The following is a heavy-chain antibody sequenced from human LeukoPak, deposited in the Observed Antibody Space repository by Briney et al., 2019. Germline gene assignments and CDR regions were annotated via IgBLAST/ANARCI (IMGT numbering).Heavy chain of an antibody. V-gene: IGHV1-46*01. D-gene: IGHD6-19*01. CDR3: ATARVGNSGWYRSFLDF. CDR2: INPSDGSA. J-gene: IGHJ1*01. CDR1: AYIFTTYY. Sequence: ASAKVSCKASAYIFTTYYIHWVRQAPGQGLEWMGIINPSDGSANYAQQFRGRVTMTRDTSTSTVYMDLSSLRSEDTAVYYCATARVGNSGWYRSFLDFWGQGTLVTVSS.